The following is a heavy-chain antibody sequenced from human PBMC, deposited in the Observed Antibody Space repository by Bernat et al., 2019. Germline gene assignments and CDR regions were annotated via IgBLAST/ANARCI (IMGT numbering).Heavy chain of an antibody. CDR3: ARHDQVPVILNGFDI. CDR1: GGSINHYY. CDR2: IHYTGGT. V-gene: IGHV4-59*08. D-gene: IGHD2-2*01. Sequence: QVQLQESGPGLVKPSETLSLTCTASGGSINHYYWSWIRQPPGKGLEWIGYIHYTGGTLYSPSLRSRVTILVDTSRNQFSLKLTSVTAADTAVYYCARHDQVPVILNGFDIWGQGAIVTVSS. J-gene: IGHJ3*02.